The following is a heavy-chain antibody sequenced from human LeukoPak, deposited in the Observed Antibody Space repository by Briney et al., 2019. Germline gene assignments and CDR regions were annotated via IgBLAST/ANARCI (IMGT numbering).Heavy chain of an antibody. CDR1: GGTFSSYA. CDR3: ATRRSYYYDSSGYYPLDY. Sequence: ASVKVSCKASGGTFSSYAISWVRQAPGQGLEWMGIINPSGGSTSYAQKFQGRVTMTRDTSTSTVYMELSSLRSEDTAVYYCATRRSYYYDSSGYYPLDYWGQGTLVTVSS. CDR2: INPSGGST. V-gene: IGHV1-46*01. J-gene: IGHJ4*02. D-gene: IGHD3-22*01.